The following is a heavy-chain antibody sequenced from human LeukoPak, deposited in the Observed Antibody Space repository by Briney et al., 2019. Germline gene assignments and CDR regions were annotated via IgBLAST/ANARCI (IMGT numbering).Heavy chain of an antibody. CDR2: INPSSGGT. D-gene: IGHD6-6*01. Sequence: ASVKVSCKASGYTYTSYYIHWVRQAPGQGLEWMGIINPSSGGTSYAQKFQGRVTMTRDTSTSTVYMELSSLRSEDTAVYYCARAEWGDRSSPEYFQHWGQGTLVTVSS. V-gene: IGHV1-46*01. CDR3: ARAEWGDRSSPEYFQH. CDR1: GYTYTSYY. J-gene: IGHJ1*01.